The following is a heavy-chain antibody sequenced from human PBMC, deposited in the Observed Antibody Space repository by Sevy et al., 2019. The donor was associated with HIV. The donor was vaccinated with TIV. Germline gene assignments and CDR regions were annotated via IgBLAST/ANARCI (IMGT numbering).Heavy chain of an antibody. Sequence: GGSLRLSCAASGFTFSSYAMHWVRQAPGKGLEWVAVISYDGSNKYYADSVKGRFTISRDNTKNTLYRQMNSLRAEDTAVYYCARDPGYCSGGSCYVPSGMDVWGQGTTVTVSS. CDR1: GFTFSSYA. D-gene: IGHD2-15*01. CDR3: ARDPGYCSGGSCYVPSGMDV. V-gene: IGHV3-30*04. CDR2: ISYDGSNK. J-gene: IGHJ6*02.